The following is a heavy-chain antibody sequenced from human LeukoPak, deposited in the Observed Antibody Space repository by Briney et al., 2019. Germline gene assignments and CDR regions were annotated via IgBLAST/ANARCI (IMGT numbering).Heavy chain of an antibody. V-gene: IGHV3-64*01. Sequence: GGSLRLSCAASGFTFSSYAMHWVRQAPGKGLEYVSAISSNGGSTYYANSVKGRFTISRDNSKNTLYLQMNSLRAEDTAVYYCARARSLYYYDSSGFDYWGQGTLVTVSS. D-gene: IGHD3-22*01. CDR1: GFTFSSYA. J-gene: IGHJ4*02. CDR3: ARARSLYYYDSSGFDY. CDR2: ISSNGGST.